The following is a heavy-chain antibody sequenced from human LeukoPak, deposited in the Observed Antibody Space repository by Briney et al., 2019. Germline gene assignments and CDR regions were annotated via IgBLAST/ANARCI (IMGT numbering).Heavy chain of an antibody. CDR3: ARSMRGYAILTGYFDY. V-gene: IGHV3-30-3*01. CDR1: GFSLSSYA. CDR2: ISEDATNK. D-gene: IGHD3-9*01. Sequence: GGSLILSCAASGFSLSSYAMQWVRQAPGKGPEWVSGISEDATNKYHADSVKGRFTISRDNSKNTLHLQMDSLRPEDTAVYYCARSMRGYAILTGYFDYWGQGTLVTVSS. J-gene: IGHJ4*02.